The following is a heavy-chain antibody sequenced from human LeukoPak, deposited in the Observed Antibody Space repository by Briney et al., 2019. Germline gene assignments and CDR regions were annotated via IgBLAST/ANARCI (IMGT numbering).Heavy chain of an antibody. D-gene: IGHD2-15*01. CDR1: GGTFSSYA. Sequence: SVTVSCTASGGTFSSYAISWVRPAPGQGLEWMGGIIPIFGTANYAQKFQGRVTITADESTSTACMELSSLRSEDTAVYYCASCSGGSCYTSRTFYYWGQGTLVTVSS. V-gene: IGHV1-69*13. CDR3: ASCSGGSCYTSRTFYY. CDR2: IIPIFGTA. J-gene: IGHJ4*02.